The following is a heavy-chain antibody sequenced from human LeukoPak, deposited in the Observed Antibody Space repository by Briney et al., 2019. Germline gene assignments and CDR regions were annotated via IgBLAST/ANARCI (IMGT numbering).Heavy chain of an antibody. CDR1: GYSISSGYY. CDR2: IYHSGST. CDR3: ARTAYCGGDCYLRPYYYYYMDV. D-gene: IGHD2-21*02. V-gene: IGHV4-38-2*02. Sequence: PSETLSLTCTVSGYSISSGYYWGWIRQPPGKGLEWIGSIYHSGSTYYNPSLKSRVTISVDTSKNQFSLKLSSVTAADTAVYYCARTAYCGGDCYLRPYYYYYMDVWGKGTTVTVSS. J-gene: IGHJ6*03.